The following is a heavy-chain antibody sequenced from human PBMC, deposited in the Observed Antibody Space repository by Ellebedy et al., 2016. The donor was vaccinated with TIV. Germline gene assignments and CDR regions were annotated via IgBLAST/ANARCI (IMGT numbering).Heavy chain of an antibody. CDR2: ISTSSGTI. J-gene: IGHJ3*02. CDR3: ARIGVGGLNDAFDM. V-gene: IGHV3-11*04. D-gene: IGHD1-26*01. Sequence: GESLKISCAASGFTFNNYEMSWIRQAPGKGLEWISYISTSSGTIYYADSVRGRFTISRDNGKNSLSLQMDSLRAEDTAVYYCARIGVGGLNDAFDMWGQGTMVTVSS. CDR1: GFTFNNYE.